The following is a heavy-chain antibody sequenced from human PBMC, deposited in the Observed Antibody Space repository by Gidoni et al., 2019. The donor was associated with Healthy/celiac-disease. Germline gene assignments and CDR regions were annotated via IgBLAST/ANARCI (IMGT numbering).Heavy chain of an antibody. D-gene: IGHD6-19*01. CDR1: GFSLSTSGMC. Sequence: QVTLRESGPALVKPTQTLTLTCTFSGFSLSTSGMCINCIRQPPGKALEWLARIDWDDDKYYSTSLKTRLTISKDTYKNQVVLTMTNMDPVDTATYYCARNYLAVAGTWGFDYWGQGTLVPVSS. CDR3: ARNYLAVAGTWGFDY. CDR2: IDWDDDK. J-gene: IGHJ4*02. V-gene: IGHV2-70*15.